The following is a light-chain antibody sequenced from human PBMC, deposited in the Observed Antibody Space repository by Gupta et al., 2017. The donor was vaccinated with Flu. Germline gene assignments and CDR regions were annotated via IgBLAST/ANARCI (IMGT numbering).Light chain of an antibody. J-gene: IGLJ1*01. CDR3: SSYTSSGSYV. Sequence: HSALTQPASVSGSPGHSIAISCAGTSSDVGGYNYVSWYQQHPGKAPKLMIYGVSNRPSGISNRFSGSKSDNTASLTISGLQAEDETDYYCSSYTSSGSYVFGTGTRVTVL. V-gene: IGLV2-14*01. CDR2: GVS. CDR1: SSDVGGYNY.